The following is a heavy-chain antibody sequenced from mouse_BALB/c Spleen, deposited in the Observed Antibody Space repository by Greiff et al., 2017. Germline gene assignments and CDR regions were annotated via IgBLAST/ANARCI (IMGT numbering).Heavy chain of an antibody. V-gene: IGHV5-12-1*01. CDR3: ASHGAYYRYDVGY. Sequence: EVQLLESGGGLVKPGASLKLSCAASGFAFSSYDMSWVRQTPEKRLEWVAYISRDGGSTNYPDTVKGRFTISRDNAKNTLYLQMSSLKSEDTAMYYCASHGAYYRYDVGYWGQGTTLTVSS. D-gene: IGHD2-14*01. CDR1: GFAFSSYD. CDR2: ISRDGGST. J-gene: IGHJ2*01.